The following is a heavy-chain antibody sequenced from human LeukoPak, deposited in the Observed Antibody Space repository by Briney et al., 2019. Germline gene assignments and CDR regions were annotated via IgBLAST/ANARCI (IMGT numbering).Heavy chain of an antibody. Sequence: GGSLRLSCAASGFTFSDYYMSWIRQAPGKGLEWVSYISSSGSTIYYADSVKGRFTISRDNAKNSLYLQMNSLRAEDTAVYYCPRGTKLGYYDSSGSLGYWGQGTLVTVSS. V-gene: IGHV3-11*04. CDR3: PRGTKLGYYDSSGSLGY. CDR1: GFTFSDYY. CDR2: ISSSGSTI. J-gene: IGHJ4*02. D-gene: IGHD3-22*01.